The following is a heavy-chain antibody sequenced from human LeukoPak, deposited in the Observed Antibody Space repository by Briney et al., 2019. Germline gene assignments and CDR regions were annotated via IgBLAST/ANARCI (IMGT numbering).Heavy chain of an antibody. CDR2: INHSGST. CDR3: ARARLDY. J-gene: IGHJ4*02. CDR1: GGSFSGYY. V-gene: IGHV4-34*01. Sequence: SETLSLTCAVYGGSFSGYYWSWIRQPPGKGLEWIGEINHSGSTNYNPSLKSRVTISVDTSKNQFSLKLSSVTAADTAVYYCARARLDYWGQGTLVTVSS.